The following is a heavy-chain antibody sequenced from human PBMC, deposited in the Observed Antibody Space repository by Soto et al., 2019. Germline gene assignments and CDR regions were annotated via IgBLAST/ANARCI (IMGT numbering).Heavy chain of an antibody. D-gene: IGHD6-13*01. J-gene: IGHJ1*01. CDR2: INHSGST. CDR3: ARELSSHRGVQH. V-gene: IGHV4-34*01. CDR1: GGSFSGYY. Sequence: QVQLQQWGAGLLKPSETLSLTCAVYGGSFSGYYWSWIRQPPGKGLEWIGEINHSGSTNYNPSLKSRVTISVDTSKNQFSLKLSSVTAADTAVYYCARELSSHRGVQHWGQGTLVTVSS.